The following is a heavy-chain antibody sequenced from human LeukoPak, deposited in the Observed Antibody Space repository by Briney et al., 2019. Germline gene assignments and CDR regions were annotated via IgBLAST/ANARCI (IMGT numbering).Heavy chain of an antibody. Sequence: GASVKVSCKTFGDTFTSQYIQWVRQAPGQGLEWMGLINPHDGSTFYAQSLQGRVTLTRDASTSTVYMDLSSLRSEDTAIYFCARNNVGSSGWTGLGFWGQGTLVTVSS. V-gene: IGHV1-46*04. CDR1: GDTFTSQY. CDR3: ARNNVGSSGWTGLGF. D-gene: IGHD6-19*01. J-gene: IGHJ4*02. CDR2: INPHDGST.